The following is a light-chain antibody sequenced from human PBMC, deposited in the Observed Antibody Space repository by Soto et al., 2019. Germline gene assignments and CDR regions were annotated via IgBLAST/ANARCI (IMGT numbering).Light chain of an antibody. V-gene: IGLV2-14*01. CDR3: SSYTSSSTYVV. Sequence: QSALTQPASVSGSPGQSITISCTGTSSDVGGYNYVSWYQQHPGKAPKLMIYDVSNRPSGVSNRFSGSKSGNTASLTISALQAEDEDDYYCSSYTSSSTYVVFGGGTKFTVL. J-gene: IGLJ2*01. CDR1: SSDVGGYNY. CDR2: DVS.